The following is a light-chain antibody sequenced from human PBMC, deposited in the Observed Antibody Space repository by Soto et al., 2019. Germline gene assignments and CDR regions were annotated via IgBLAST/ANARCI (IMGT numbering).Light chain of an antibody. CDR2: GNN. J-gene: IGLJ3*02. Sequence: QSVLTQTPSASGTPGQRVTISCSGSSSNIEKNYVYWYQQVPGTAPKLLIYGNNQRPSGVPDRFSGSKSGTSASLAISGLRSEDEADYYCASWDDSLSVLFGGGTKLTVL. CDR3: ASWDDSLSVL. CDR1: SSNIEKNY. V-gene: IGLV1-47*01.